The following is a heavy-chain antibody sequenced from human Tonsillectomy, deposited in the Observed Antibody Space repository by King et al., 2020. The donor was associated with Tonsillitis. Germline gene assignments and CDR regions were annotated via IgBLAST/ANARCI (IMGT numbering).Heavy chain of an antibody. Sequence: QLVQSGAEVKKPGESLRISCKGSGYRFTSYWISWVRQMPGKGLEWMGRIDPSDSYTNYSPSFEGHVTISADKSISTAYLQWSSLKASDTAMYYCARVGGSGYDPIDYYYYGMDVWGLGTTVTVSS. V-gene: IGHV5-10-1*03. CDR1: GYRFTSYW. D-gene: IGHD5-12*01. CDR3: ARVGGSGYDPIDYYYYGMDV. J-gene: IGHJ6*02. CDR2: IDPSDSYT.